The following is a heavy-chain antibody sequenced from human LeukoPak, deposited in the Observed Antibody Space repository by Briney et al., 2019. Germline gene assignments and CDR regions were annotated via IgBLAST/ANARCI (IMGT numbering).Heavy chain of an antibody. J-gene: IGHJ4*02. CDR2: IYHSGST. Sequence: SETLSLTCAVSGYSISSGYYWGWIRQPPGKALEWIGSIYHSGSTYYNPSLKSRVTISVDTSKNQFSLKLSSVTAADTAVYYCAGGIPPRGGHFDYWGQGTLVTVSS. V-gene: IGHV4-38-2*01. CDR1: GYSISSGYY. D-gene: IGHD3-16*01. CDR3: AGGIPPRGGHFDY.